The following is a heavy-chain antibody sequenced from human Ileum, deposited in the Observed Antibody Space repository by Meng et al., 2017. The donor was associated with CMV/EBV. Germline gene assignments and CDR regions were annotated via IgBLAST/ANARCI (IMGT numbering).Heavy chain of an antibody. D-gene: IGHD3-22*01. V-gene: IGHV3-23*01. J-gene: IGHJ6*02. CDR1: GFTFSRYA. CDR2: IQGGSGKT. CDR3: AKDLRDYYFAMAF. Sequence: GESLKISCVASGFTFSRYAMNWVRQAPGKGLEWVSAIQGGSGKTFYYDSVKGRFIISRDDSKNTLYLQMNGLRVEDTAVYYCAKDLRDYYFAMAFWGQGNAV.